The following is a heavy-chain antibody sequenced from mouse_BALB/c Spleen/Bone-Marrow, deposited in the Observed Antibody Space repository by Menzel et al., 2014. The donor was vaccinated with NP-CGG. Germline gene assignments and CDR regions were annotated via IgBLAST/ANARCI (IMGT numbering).Heavy chain of an antibody. CDR2: INPSNGRT. D-gene: IGHD2-3*01. J-gene: IGHJ4*01. CDR3: ARDRYYRYPMDY. Sequence: VKLQESGDELVKPGASVKLSCMASGFTFTSYWIHWVKQRPGQGPEWIGEINPSNGRTNYNEKFKSKATLTEDKSSSTACMQLSNLASEDSTVYYCARDRYYRYPMDYWGQGTSVTVSS. CDR1: GFTFTSYW. V-gene: IGHV1S81*02.